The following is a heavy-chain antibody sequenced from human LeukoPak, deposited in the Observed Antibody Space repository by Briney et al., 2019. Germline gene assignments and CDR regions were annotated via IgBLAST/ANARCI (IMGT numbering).Heavy chain of an antibody. J-gene: IGHJ4*02. CDR1: GGSISTYY. CDR2: IYTSGST. Sequence: SETLSLTCSVSGGSISTYYWSWIRQPPGKGLEWIGRIYTSGSTSYHPSLKSRVTISVDTSKNQFSLKLSSVTAADTAVYYCARSSWYDIIDYWGQGTLVTVSS. D-gene: IGHD6-13*01. V-gene: IGHV4-4*08. CDR3: ARSSWYDIIDY.